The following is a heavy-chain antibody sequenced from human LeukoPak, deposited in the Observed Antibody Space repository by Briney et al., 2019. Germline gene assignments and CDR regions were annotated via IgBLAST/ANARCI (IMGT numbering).Heavy chain of an antibody. J-gene: IGHJ4*02. CDR1: GYTFTSYG. Sequence: ASVKVSCKASGYTFTSYGISWVRQAPGQGFEWMGWISAYNGNTNYAQKLQGRVTMTTDTSTSTAYMELRSLRSDDTAVYYCAKYAAGKPLDYWGQGTLVTVSS. CDR3: AKYAAGKPLDY. V-gene: IGHV1-18*01. CDR2: ISAYNGNT. D-gene: IGHD6-13*01.